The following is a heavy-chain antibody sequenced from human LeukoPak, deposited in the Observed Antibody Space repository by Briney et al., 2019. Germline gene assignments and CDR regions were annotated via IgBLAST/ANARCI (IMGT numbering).Heavy chain of an antibody. V-gene: IGHV4-34*01. J-gene: IGHJ6*03. D-gene: IGHD6-13*01. CDR1: GGSFSGYY. Sequence: SETLSLTCAVYGGSFSGYYWSWIRQPPGKGLEWIGEINHSGSTNYNPSLKSRVTISVDTSKNQLSLKLSSVTAADTAVYYCARTQQLVLYYYYYYYMDVWGKGTTVTVSS. CDR3: ARTQQLVLYYYYYYYMDV. CDR2: INHSGST.